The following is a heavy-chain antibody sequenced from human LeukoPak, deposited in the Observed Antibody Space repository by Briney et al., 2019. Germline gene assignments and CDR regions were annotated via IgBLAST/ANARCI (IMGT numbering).Heavy chain of an antibody. J-gene: IGHJ4*02. D-gene: IGHD1-7*01. CDR2: INPNSGGT. V-gene: IGHV1-2*02. Sequence: ASVKVSCKASGYTFTGYYMHWVRQAPGQGLEWMGWINPNSGGTNYAQKFQGRVTMTRDMSISTAYMELSRLRSDDTAVYYCARVGGSGDWNYGLFDYWGQGTLVTVSS. CDR1: GYTFTGYY. CDR3: ARVGGSGDWNYGLFDY.